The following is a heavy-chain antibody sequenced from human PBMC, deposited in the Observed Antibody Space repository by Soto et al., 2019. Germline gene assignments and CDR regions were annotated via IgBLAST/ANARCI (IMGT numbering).Heavy chain of an antibody. J-gene: IGHJ6*02. V-gene: IGHV3-48*03. D-gene: IGHD3-3*01. Sequence: GGSLRLSCAASGFTFSSYEMNWVRQAPGQGLEWVSYISDSGGTAYYADSVKGRFTVSRDNAQNSVYLQMNSLRTEDTAVYYCARDLLHYDFWSGYSAYFCYGMDVWGPGTTVTVSS. CDR3: ARDLLHYDFWSGYSAYFCYGMDV. CDR1: GFTFSSYE. CDR2: ISDSGGTA.